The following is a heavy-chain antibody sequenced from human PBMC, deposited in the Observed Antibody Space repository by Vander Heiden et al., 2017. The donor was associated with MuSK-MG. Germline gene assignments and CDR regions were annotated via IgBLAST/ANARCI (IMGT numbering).Heavy chain of an antibody. CDR3: ARHQYCGGDCYYGSSKYYYYYYGMDV. V-gene: IGHV5-51*01. CDR2: IYPGDSDT. J-gene: IGHJ6*02. CDR1: GYSFTSYW. Sequence: EVQLVQSGAEVKKPGESLKISCKGSGYSFTSYWIGWVRQMPGKGLEWMGIIYPGDSDTRYSPSFQGQVTISADKSISTAYLQWSSLKASDTAMYYCARHQYCGGDCYYGSSKYYYYYYGMDVWGQGTTVTVSS. D-gene: IGHD2-21*02.